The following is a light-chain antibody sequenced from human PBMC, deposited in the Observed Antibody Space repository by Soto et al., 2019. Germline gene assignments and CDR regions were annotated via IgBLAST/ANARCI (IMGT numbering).Light chain of an antibody. V-gene: IGLV1-44*01. Sequence: QSVVTQPPSASGTPGQRVTISCSGSASNIGSNPVNWYQHLPGTAPKLLIFSSSHRPSGVPDRYSGSKSGTSASLAISGLQSGDEADYYCAAWDVSRNVVVFGGGTKLTVL. CDR3: AAWDVSRNVVV. CDR1: ASNIGSNP. J-gene: IGLJ2*01. CDR2: SSS.